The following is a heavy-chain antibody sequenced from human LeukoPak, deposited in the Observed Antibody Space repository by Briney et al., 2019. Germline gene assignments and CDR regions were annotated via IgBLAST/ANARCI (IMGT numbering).Heavy chain of an antibody. CDR1: GYTFTGYD. CDR3: ARASCSSTSCYLFYYYYYGMDV. J-gene: IGHJ6*02. D-gene: IGHD2-2*01. V-gene: IGHV1-8*01. CDR2: MNPNNGHT. Sequence: EASVKVSCKASGYTFTGYDINWVRQATGQGLEWMGWMNPNNGHTGYVQKFQGRVTMTRNTSISTAFMELSSLRSEDTAVYYCARASCSSTSCYLFYYYYYGMDVWGQGTTVTVSS.